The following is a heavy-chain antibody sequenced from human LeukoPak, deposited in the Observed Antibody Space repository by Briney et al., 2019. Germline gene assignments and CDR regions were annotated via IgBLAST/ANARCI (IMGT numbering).Heavy chain of an antibody. Sequence: SETLSLTCTVSGGSISSYYWSWIRQPAGKGLEWIGRIHTSGSTNYNPSLKSRVSMSVDTSKNQFSLKLSSVTAADTAVYYCARDRYSYGLEYYFDYWGQGTLVTVSS. CDR1: GGSISSYY. CDR3: ARDRYSYGLEYYFDY. CDR2: IHTSGST. V-gene: IGHV4-4*07. D-gene: IGHD5-18*01. J-gene: IGHJ4*02.